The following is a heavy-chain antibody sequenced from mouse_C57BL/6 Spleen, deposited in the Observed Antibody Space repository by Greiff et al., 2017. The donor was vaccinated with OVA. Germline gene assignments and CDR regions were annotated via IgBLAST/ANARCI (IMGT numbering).Heavy chain of an antibody. Sequence: EVQVVESGPELVKPGASVKIPCKASGYTFTDYNMDWVKQSHGKSLEWIGDINPNNGGTIYNQKFKGKATLTVDKSSSTAYMELRSLTSEDTAVYYGAKEGNWSWFAYWGQGTLVTVSA. V-gene: IGHV1-18*01. CDR1: GYTFTDYN. J-gene: IGHJ3*01. CDR2: INPNNGGT. CDR3: AKEGNWSWFAY. D-gene: IGHD2-1*01.